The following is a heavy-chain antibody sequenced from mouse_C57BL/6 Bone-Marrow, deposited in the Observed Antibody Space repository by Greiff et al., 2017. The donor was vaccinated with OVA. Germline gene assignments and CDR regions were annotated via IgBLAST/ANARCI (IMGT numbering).Heavy chain of an antibody. J-gene: IGHJ4*01. V-gene: IGHV14-1*01. CDR2: IDPEDGDT. CDR1: GFNITDYY. Sequence: EVMLQESGAELVRPGASVKLSCTASGFNITDYYMHWVKQRPEQGLEWIGRIDPEDGDTEYAAKFQGKATMTADTSSNTAYLQLSGLTSEDSAVYYGTPTTLLLPGDMDYWGQGTSVTVSS. CDR3: TPTTLLLPGDMDY. D-gene: IGHD1-1*01.